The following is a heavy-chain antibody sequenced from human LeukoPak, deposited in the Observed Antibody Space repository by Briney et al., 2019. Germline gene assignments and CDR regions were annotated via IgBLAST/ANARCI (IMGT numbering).Heavy chain of an antibody. Sequence: SETLSLTCTVSGGSISSYYWSWIRQPPGKGLEWIGFIYYSGSTNYNPSLKSRVTISVDTSKNQFSLKLSSVTAADTAVYYCAREAYYYDSSGYPKDFYYYMDVWGKGTTVTISS. CDR3: AREAYYYDSSGYPKDFYYYMDV. J-gene: IGHJ6*03. CDR2: IYYSGST. D-gene: IGHD3-22*01. V-gene: IGHV4-59*01. CDR1: GGSISSYY.